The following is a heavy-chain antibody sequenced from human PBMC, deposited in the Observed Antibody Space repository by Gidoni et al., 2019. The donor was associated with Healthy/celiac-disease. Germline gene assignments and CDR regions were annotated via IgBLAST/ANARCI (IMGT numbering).Heavy chain of an antibody. D-gene: IGHD1-7*01. Sequence: QLPLVQSGPEVQKPAPSVKVSCKASGFTFTSSGVQWVRQARGQRLEWLGWIVVGSGNTNYAQKFQERVTSTRDMSTSTADMELSSLRSEDTAVYYWAADLVTGTTLYYYGMDVWGQGTTVTVSS. V-gene: IGHV1-58*01. CDR1: GFTFTSSG. CDR3: AADLVTGTTLYYYGMDV. J-gene: IGHJ6*02. CDR2: IVVGSGNT.